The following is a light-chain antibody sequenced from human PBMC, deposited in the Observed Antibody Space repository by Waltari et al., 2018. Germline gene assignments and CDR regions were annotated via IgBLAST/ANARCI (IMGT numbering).Light chain of an antibody. V-gene: IGLV2-14*01. CDR1: SSDVGGYNY. CDR2: DVS. J-gene: IGLJ3*02. CDR3: ASYTSSSTWV. Sequence: QSALTQPASVSGSPGQSITISCTGTSSDVGGYNYVCWYQQYPGKAPKLMVYDVSSRPSGVSNRFSGSKSGNTASLTISGIQAEDEADYYCASYTSSSTWVFGGGTKLTVL.